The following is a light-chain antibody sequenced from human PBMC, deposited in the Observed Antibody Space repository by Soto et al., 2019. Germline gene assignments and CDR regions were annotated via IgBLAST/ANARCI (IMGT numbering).Light chain of an antibody. CDR2: ETS. Sequence: EIVLTQSPGTLSLSPGERATLSCRASQSVSAGYFAWYQQKPGQAPRLLIYETSSRTTGTPGRFSGSGSGTDFTLTISTLEPEDFAVYYCQQYGDSQTFGQGTKVDIK. CDR1: QSVSAGY. CDR3: QQYGDSQT. V-gene: IGKV3-20*01. J-gene: IGKJ1*01.